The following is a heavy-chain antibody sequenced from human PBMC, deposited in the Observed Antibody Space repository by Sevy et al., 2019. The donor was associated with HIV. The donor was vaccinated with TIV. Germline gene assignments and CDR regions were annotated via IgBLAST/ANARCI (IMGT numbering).Heavy chain of an antibody. CDR2: FDPEDGET. D-gene: IGHD3-22*01. CDR3: AATREYYSDNSGYFDF. Sequence: ASVKVSCKVSGSTLTQLSMHWVRQAPGKGLEWMGRFDPEDGETIYAQKFQGRVILPEDTSTDTAYMELSSLRSEDTAVYYCAATREYYSDNSGYFDFWGQGTLVTVSS. V-gene: IGHV1-24*01. J-gene: IGHJ4*02. CDR1: GSTLTQLS.